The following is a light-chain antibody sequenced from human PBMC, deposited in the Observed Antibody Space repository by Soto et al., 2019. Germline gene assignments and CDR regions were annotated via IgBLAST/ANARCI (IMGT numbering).Light chain of an antibody. V-gene: IGKV1-5*01. Sequence: DIQLTQFPSTLSASVGGTVTITCRASKNLLTYLAWYQQKPGRAPKLLIHDASTLEDGVPSRFSGSGSGTELSLTISSLQPEDFAMYHCQQYTSDLYTFGQGTKLQ. J-gene: IGKJ2*01. CDR1: KNLLTY. CDR3: QQYTSDLYT. CDR2: DAS.